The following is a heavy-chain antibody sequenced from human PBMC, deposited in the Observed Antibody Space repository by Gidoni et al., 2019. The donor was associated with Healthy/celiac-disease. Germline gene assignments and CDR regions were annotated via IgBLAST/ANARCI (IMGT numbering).Heavy chain of an antibody. D-gene: IGHD2-15*01. CDR1: GFTFSSYG. J-gene: IGHJ6*02. CDR2: IWYDGSNK. CDR3: ASSPGYCSGGSCYDNYYYYGMDV. V-gene: IGHV3-33*01. Sequence: QVQLVESGGGVVQPGRSLRLSCAASGFTFSSYGMHWVRQAPGKGLEWVAVIWYDGSNKYYADSVKGRFTISRDNSKNTLYLQMNSLRAEDTAVYYCASSPGYCSGGSCYDNYYYYGMDVWGQGTTVTVSS.